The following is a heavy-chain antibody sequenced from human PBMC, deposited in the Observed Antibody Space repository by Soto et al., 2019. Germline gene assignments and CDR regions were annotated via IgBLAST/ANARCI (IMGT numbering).Heavy chain of an antibody. J-gene: IGHJ3*01. CDR3: ATWHEREHAYDV. CDR1: GFTISGKKY. D-gene: IGHD1-1*01. CDR2: LYDLDGS. Sequence: DVQLVESGGGLIQPGESLRLSCAAFGFTISGKKYVAWVRQAPGKGLEWVSALYDLDGSFYAASVKGRFTTSRDSSKTTVYLQMKDLRPDDTAVYYCATWHEREHAYDVWGQGTTVTVSS. V-gene: IGHV3-53*01.